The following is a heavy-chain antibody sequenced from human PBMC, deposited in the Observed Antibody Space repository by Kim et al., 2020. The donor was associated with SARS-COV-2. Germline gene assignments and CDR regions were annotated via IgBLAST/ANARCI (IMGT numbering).Heavy chain of an antibody. CDR3: ARDYDSSGYYLYH. Sequence: GRSLRLSCEVSGFTFFSYGMHWVRQAPGKGLEWVAVIWFDGSIKYYADSVKGRFTISRDNSKNTLYLQMSGLRAEDTAVYFCARDYDSSGYYLYHWGQGTLVTVSS. J-gene: IGHJ4*02. D-gene: IGHD3-22*01. CDR1: GFTFFSYG. CDR2: IWFDGSIK. V-gene: IGHV3-33*01.